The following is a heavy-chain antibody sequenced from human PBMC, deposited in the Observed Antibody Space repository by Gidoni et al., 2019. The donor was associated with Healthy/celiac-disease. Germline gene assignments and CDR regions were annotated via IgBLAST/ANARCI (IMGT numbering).Heavy chain of an antibody. CDR1: GLTFSSYA. Sequence: EVQLVESGGGLVQHGGSPRLSCPAYGLTFSSYAMHWVRQAPGKGLEYVSAIRSSGGSTYYANSVKGRFTISRDNSKNTLYLQMGSLRAEDMAVYYCARDLEGSIAFDIWGQGTMVTVSS. J-gene: IGHJ3*02. CDR2: IRSSGGST. V-gene: IGHV3-64*01. CDR3: ARDLEGSIAFDI.